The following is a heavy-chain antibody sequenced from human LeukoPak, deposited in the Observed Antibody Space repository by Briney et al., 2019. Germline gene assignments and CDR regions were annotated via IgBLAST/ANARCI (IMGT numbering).Heavy chain of an antibody. V-gene: IGHV1-69*13. CDR3: ASEGDSSGYGAFDI. CDR1: VGSFSSYA. Sequence: ASVKVSCKACVGSFSSYAISLVRQAPGQALEWMGGIIPIFGTANYAQKLQGRVTITADESTSTASMELSSLRAEDTAVYYCASEGDSSGYGAFDIWGQGTMVTVSS. D-gene: IGHD3-22*01. CDR2: IIPIFGTA. J-gene: IGHJ3*02.